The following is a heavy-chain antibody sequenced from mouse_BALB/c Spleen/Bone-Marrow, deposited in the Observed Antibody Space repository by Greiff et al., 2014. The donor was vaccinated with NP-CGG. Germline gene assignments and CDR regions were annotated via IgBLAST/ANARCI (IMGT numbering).Heavy chain of an antibody. Sequence: QVQLQQSGPGLVAPSQILSITCTVSGFSLTSYGVYWARQPPGKGLEWLGVIWAGGSTNYNSGLMSRLSISKDNSKSQVLLKMNSLQTDDTAMYYCARVYGSSYDPYYYAMDYWGQGTSVTVSS. CDR1: GFSLTSYG. D-gene: IGHD1-1*01. CDR2: IWAGGST. J-gene: IGHJ4*01. V-gene: IGHV2-9*02. CDR3: ARVYGSSYDPYYYAMDY.